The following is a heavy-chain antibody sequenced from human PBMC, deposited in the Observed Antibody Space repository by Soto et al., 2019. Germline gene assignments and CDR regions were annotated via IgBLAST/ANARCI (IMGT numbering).Heavy chain of an antibody. CDR3: ARGYIVATRPYIDY. J-gene: IGHJ4*02. Sequence: GASVKVSCKASGGTFSSYAISWVRQAPGQGLEWMGGIIPIFGTANYAQKFQGRVTITADESTSTAYMELSSLRSEDTAVYYCARGYIVATRPYIDYSGQGTLVTVSS. D-gene: IGHD5-12*01. CDR1: GGTFSSYA. V-gene: IGHV1-69*13. CDR2: IIPIFGTA.